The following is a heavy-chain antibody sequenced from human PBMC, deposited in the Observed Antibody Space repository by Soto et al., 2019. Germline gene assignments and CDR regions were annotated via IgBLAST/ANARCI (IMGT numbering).Heavy chain of an antibody. V-gene: IGHV1-46*01. D-gene: IGHD6-13*01. CDR1: GYTFTSYY. CDR2: INPSGGST. CDR3: ARALGESSSWPSPWDY. J-gene: IGHJ4*02. Sequence: ASVKVSFKASGYTFTSYYMHWVRQAPGQGLEWMGIINPSGGSTSYAQKFQGRVTMTRDTSTSTVYMELSSLRSEDTAVYYCARALGESSSWPSPWDYWGQGTLVTVSS.